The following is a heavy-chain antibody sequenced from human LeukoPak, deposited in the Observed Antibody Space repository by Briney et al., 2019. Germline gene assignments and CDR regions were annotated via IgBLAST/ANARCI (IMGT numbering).Heavy chain of an antibody. J-gene: IGHJ3*02. CDR3: ARDTGLGMVRGVSDAFDI. D-gene: IGHD3-10*01. CDR2: IIPIFGTA. Sequence: ASVKVSCEASGGTFSSYAISWVRQAPGQGLEWMGGIIPIFGTANYAQKFQGRVTITADESTSTAYMELSSLRSEDTAVYYCARDTGLGMVRGVSDAFDIWGQGTMVTVSS. CDR1: GGTFSSYA. V-gene: IGHV1-69*13.